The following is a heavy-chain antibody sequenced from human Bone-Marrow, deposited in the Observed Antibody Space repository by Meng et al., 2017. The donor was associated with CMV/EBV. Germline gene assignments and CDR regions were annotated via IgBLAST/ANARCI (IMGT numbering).Heavy chain of an antibody. CDR1: GFTFDDYA. V-gene: IGHV3-9*01. J-gene: IGHJ4*02. Sequence: LSLTCAASGFTFDDYAMHWVRQAPGKGLEWVSGISWNSGSIGYADSVKGRFTISRDNAKNSLYLQMTSLRPEDTALYYCAKDIGALGVTVAPFDYWGQGTLVTVSS. CDR3: AKDIGALGVTVAPFDY. CDR2: ISWNSGSI. D-gene: IGHD4-23*01.